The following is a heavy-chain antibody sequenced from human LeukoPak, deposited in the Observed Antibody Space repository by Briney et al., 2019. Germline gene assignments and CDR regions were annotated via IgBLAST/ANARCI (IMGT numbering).Heavy chain of an antibody. V-gene: IGHV1-2*06. D-gene: IGHD3-10*01. CDR2: FNPNSGDT. Sequence: ASVKVSCKASGYTFTGYYMHWVRQAPGQGLEWMGRFNPNSGDTNYTQKFQGRVTMTRDTSISTAYMELNRLRSDDTAVYYCATYYYGSGSSPFDYWGQGTLVTVSS. CDR3: ATYYYGSGSSPFDY. J-gene: IGHJ4*02. CDR1: GYTFTGYY.